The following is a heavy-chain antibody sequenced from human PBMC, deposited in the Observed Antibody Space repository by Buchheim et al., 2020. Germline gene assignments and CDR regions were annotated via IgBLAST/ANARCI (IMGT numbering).Heavy chain of an antibody. CDR1: GFTFSSYA. V-gene: IGHV3-30*04. CDR2: ISYDGSNK. D-gene: IGHD2-2*01. J-gene: IGHJ6*02. CDR3: AKDVPRGLSGMDV. Sequence: QVQLVESGGGVVQPGRSLRLSCAASGFTFSSYAMHWVRQAPGKGLEWVAVISYDGSNKYYADSVKGRFTISRDNSKNTLYLQMNSLRAEDTAVYYCAKDVPRGLSGMDVWGQGTT.